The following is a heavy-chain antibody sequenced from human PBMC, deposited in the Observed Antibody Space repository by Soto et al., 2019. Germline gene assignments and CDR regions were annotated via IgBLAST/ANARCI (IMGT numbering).Heavy chain of an antibody. V-gene: IGHV1-8*01. CDR1: GYTFTSYD. CDR2: MNPNSGNT. Sequence: QVQLVQSGAEVKKPGASVKVSCKASGYTFTSYDINWVRQATGQGLEWMGWMNPNSGNTGYAPKFQGRVTTTRNTSISTAYMELSSLRSEDTAVYYCATERGASSPFDYWGQGTLVTVSS. CDR3: ATERGASSPFDY. D-gene: IGHD6-19*01. J-gene: IGHJ4*02.